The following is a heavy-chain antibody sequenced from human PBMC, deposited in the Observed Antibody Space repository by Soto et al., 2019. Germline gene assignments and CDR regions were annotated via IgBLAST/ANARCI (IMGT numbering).Heavy chain of an antibody. CDR3: TTDPFQGHCSSTSCYYSKGGFDP. CDR2: IKSKTDGGTT. Sequence: EVQLVESGGGLVKPGGSLRLSCAASGFTFSNAWMSWVRQAPGKGLEWVGRIKSKTDGGTTDYAAPVKGRFTISRDDSKNTLYLQMTSLKTEDTAVYYCTTDPFQGHCSSTSCYYSKGGFDPWGQGALVTVSS. CDR1: GFTFSNAW. V-gene: IGHV3-15*01. D-gene: IGHD2-2*01. J-gene: IGHJ5*02.